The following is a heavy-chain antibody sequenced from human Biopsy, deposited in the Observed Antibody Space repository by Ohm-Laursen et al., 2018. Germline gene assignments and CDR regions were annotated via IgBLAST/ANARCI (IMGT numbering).Heavy chain of an antibody. J-gene: IGHJ6*02. D-gene: IGHD5-24*01. Sequence: ASVTVSCQPSGTTFATYHIHCVRQAPGHGLEWMGVISPSGATTSFSQKFQGRITMTRDTSTGTVYMDLNSLGSEDTAVDYCARAGVGSDGTDSYYYGMDVWGPGTTVTVSS. CDR1: GTTFATYH. V-gene: IGHV1-46*01. CDR2: ISPSGATT. CDR3: ARAGVGSDGTDSYYYGMDV.